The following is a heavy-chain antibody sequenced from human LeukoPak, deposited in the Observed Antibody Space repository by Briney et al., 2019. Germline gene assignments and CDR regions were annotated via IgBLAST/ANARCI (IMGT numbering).Heavy chain of an antibody. V-gene: IGHV3-74*01. CDR2: INSDGRSP. D-gene: IGHD4/OR15-4a*01. Sequence: GGSLRLSCAASGFTFSSYWMHWVRHAPGKGLVWVSRINSDGRSPIYADSVKGRFTISRDNAKNTLYLQMNSPRAEDTAVYYCARGRVPWVAFDMWGEGTMVTVSS. CDR1: GFTFSSYW. J-gene: IGHJ3*02. CDR3: ARGRVPWVAFDM.